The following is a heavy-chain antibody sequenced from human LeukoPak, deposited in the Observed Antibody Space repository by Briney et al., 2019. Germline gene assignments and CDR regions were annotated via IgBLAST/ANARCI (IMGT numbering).Heavy chain of an antibody. Sequence: GASVKVSCKASGYTFTSYGISWVRQAPGQGLEWMGWISAYNGNTNYAQKLQGRVTMTTDTSTSTAYMELRSLRSDDTAVYYCARVYYDSSGYYRGIDYWGQGTLVTVSS. D-gene: IGHD3-22*01. CDR2: ISAYNGNT. CDR3: ARVYYDSSGYYRGIDY. CDR1: GYTFTSYG. V-gene: IGHV1-18*01. J-gene: IGHJ4*02.